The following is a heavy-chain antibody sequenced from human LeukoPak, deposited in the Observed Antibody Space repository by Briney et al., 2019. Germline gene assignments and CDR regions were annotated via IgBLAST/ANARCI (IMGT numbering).Heavy chain of an antibody. D-gene: IGHD3-10*01. J-gene: IGHJ4*02. CDR1: GFTFSSYG. Sequence: GWSLTLSCAAPGFTFSSYGMHWLRPAPAKGLEGVAFIRYDGSNKYYADSVKGRFTNSRDNSKNTLYLQMNSLRAEDAAVYYCAKSLSGGGYYFEYWGQGTLVTVSS. CDR2: IRYDGSNK. V-gene: IGHV3-30*02. CDR3: AKSLSGGGYYFEY.